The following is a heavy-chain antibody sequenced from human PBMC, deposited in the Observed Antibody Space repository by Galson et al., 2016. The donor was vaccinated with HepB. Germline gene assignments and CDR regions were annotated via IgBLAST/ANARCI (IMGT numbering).Heavy chain of an antibody. J-gene: IGHJ4*02. CDR2: ISTSTNYI. CDR3: ARGEGIAARPNIIDY. D-gene: IGHD6-6*01. CDR1: GFTFNNYA. Sequence: SLRLSCAASGFTFNNYAMNWVRQAPGKGLEWVSSISTSTNYIYYADSVKGRFTISRDNAKNSLYLQMNSLRAEDTAVYYCARGEGIAARPNIIDYWGQGPLVTVSS. V-gene: IGHV3-21*01.